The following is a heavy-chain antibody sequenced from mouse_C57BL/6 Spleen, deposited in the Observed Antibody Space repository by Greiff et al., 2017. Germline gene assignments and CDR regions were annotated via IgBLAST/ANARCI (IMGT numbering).Heavy chain of an antibody. J-gene: IGHJ4*01. V-gene: IGHV5-6*01. CDR1: GFTFSSYG. CDR2: ISSGGSYT. D-gene: IGHD2-4*01. Sequence: EVKLMESGGDLVKPGGSLKLSCAASGFTFSSYGMSWVRQTPDKRLEWVATISSGGSYTYYPDSVKGRFTISRDNAKNTLYLQMSSLKSEDTAMYYCARHAYDYDGGAMDYWGQGTSVTVSS. CDR3: ARHAYDYDGGAMDY.